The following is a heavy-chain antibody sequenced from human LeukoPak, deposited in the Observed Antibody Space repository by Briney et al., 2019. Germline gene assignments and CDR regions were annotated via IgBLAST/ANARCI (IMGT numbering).Heavy chain of an antibody. Sequence: SETLPLTCTVSGGSISSYYWSWIRQPPGKGLEWIGYIYYSGSTNYNPSLKSRVTISVDTSKNQFSLKLSSVTAAVTAVYYCARVPFLAAAGTGVFDPWGQGTLVTVSS. CDR1: GGSISSYY. CDR3: ARVPFLAAAGTGVFDP. J-gene: IGHJ5*02. V-gene: IGHV4-59*01. CDR2: IYYSGST. D-gene: IGHD6-13*01.